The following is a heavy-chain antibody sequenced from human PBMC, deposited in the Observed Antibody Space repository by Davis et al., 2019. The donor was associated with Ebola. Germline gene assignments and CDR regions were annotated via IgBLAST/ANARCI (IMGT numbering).Heavy chain of an antibody. J-gene: IGHJ6*04. V-gene: IGHV1-46*01. D-gene: IGHD3-3*01. CDR2: INPSGGST. CDR1: GYTFTSYG. CDR3: AKSGLSFGVVKYHYGMDV. Sequence: ASVKVSCKASGYTFTSYGISWVRQAPGQGLEWMGIINPSGGSTSYAQKFQGRVTMTRDTSTSTVYMELSSLRAEDTAVYYCAKSGLSFGVVKYHYGMDVWGKGTTVTVSS.